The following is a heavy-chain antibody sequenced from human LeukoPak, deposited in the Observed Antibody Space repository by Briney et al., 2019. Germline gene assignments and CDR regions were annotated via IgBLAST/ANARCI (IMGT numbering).Heavy chain of an antibody. V-gene: IGHV4-59*01. J-gene: IGHJ4*02. Sequence: KASETLSLTCTVSGGSISSYYWSWIREPTGKGLEWIGYIYYIGSTNYNPSLKSRVTISIDTSKNQFSLKLSSVTAADTAVYYCARGSYDSSGHCFDYWGQGTLVTVSS. CDR1: GGSISSYY. CDR3: ARGSYDSSGHCFDY. CDR2: IYYIGST. D-gene: IGHD3-22*01.